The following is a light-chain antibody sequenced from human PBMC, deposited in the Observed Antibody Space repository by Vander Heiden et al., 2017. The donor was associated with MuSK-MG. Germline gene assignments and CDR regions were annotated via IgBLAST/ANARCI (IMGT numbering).Light chain of an antibody. Sequence: DIVMTQSPDSLAVSLGERATINCKSSQSVLYSSNNKNYLAWYQQKPGQPPKLLIYWASTRESGVPDRFSGSGSGTDFTLTISSLQAEDVAVYYCQQYYSTHHFGGGTKVEIK. V-gene: IGKV4-1*01. J-gene: IGKJ4*01. CDR3: QQYYSTHH. CDR2: WAS. CDR1: QSVLYSSNNKNY.